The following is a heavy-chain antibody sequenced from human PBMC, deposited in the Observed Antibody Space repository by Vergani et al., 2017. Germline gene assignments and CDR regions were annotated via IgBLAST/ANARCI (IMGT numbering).Heavy chain of an antibody. V-gene: IGHV1-69*08. Sequence: QVQLVQSGAEVKKPGSSVKVSCKASGGTFSSYTISWVRQAPGQGLEWMGRIIPILGIANYAQKFQGRVTMTTDTSTSTAYMELRSLRSDDTAVYYCARDVLAAAGTPYYYYGMDVWGQGP. CDR1: GGTFSSYT. CDR2: IIPILGIA. J-gene: IGHJ6*02. CDR3: ARDVLAAAGTPYYYYGMDV. D-gene: IGHD6-13*01.